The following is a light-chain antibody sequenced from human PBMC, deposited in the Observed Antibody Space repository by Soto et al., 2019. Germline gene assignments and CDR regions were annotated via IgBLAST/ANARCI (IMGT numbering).Light chain of an antibody. CDR3: LQYNAFPLT. J-gene: IGKJ4*01. CDR2: SVS. CDR1: QAIGNA. Sequence: DIQMTQSPSSLSASVGDRVTLTCRASQAIGNALSWYQRKLGEAPKRLIFSVSSLQSGVPSRFSGSGSGTEFTLTISGLQPEDLATYYCLQYNAFPLTFGGGTKVEIK. V-gene: IGKV1-17*01.